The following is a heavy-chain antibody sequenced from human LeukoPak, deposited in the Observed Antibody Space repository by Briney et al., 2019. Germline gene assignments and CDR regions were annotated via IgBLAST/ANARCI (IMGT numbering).Heavy chain of an antibody. Sequence: GASVKVSCKASGYTFTSYDINWVRQATGQGLEWTGWMNPNSGNTGYAQKFQGRVTMTRNTSISTAYMELSGLRSEDTAVYYCARRSYSSSGVYYYYYMDVWGEGTSVTVSS. CDR2: MNPNSGNT. CDR1: GYTFTSYD. J-gene: IGHJ6*03. D-gene: IGHD6-13*01. CDR3: ARRSYSSSGVYYYYYMDV. V-gene: IGHV1-8*01.